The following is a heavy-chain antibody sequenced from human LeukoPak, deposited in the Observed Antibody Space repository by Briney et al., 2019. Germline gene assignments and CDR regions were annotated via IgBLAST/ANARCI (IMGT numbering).Heavy chain of an antibody. CDR3: ARDSGAVDTAMVDF. CDR1: GYTFTSFG. Sequence: ASVKVSCKASGYTFTSFGISWVRQAPGQGLEWMGRINPNSGGTNYAQKFQGRVTMTRDTSISTAYMELSRLRSDDTAVYYCARDSGAVDTAMVDFSGQGTLVTVSS. D-gene: IGHD5-18*01. J-gene: IGHJ4*02. CDR2: INPNSGGT. V-gene: IGHV1-2*06.